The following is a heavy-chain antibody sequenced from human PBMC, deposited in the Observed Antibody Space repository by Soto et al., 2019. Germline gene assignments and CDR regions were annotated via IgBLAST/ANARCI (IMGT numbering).Heavy chain of an antibody. D-gene: IGHD3-22*01. V-gene: IGHV3-48*02. J-gene: IGHJ4*02. CDR2: ISSSSSTI. CDR1: GFTFSSYS. Sequence: PGGSLRLSCVDSGFTFSSYSMNWVRQAPGKGLEWVAYISSSSSTIYYADSVKGRFTISRDNAKNSLYLQMNSLRDEDTAVYYCAREMGTMIVDTEYYFDYWGQGTLVTVSS. CDR3: AREMGTMIVDTEYYFDY.